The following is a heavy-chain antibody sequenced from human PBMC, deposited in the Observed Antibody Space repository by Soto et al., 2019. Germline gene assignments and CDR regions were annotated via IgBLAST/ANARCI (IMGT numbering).Heavy chain of an antibody. J-gene: IGHJ4*02. CDR2: IYYSGST. Sequence: PSETLSLTCAVSGGSISSGGYSWSWIRQPPGKGLEWIGYIYYSGSTNYNPSLKSRVTISVDTSKNQFSLKLSSVTAADTAVYNCARDNWGSFGYWGQGTLVTVSS. D-gene: IGHD7-27*01. CDR3: ARDNWGSFGY. CDR1: GGSISSGGYS. V-gene: IGHV4-61*08.